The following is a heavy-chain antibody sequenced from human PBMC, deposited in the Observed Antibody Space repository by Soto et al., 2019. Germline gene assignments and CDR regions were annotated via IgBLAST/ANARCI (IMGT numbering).Heavy chain of an antibody. Sequence: XXSLRLAFAASGFTFRNAWMHWVRQAPGKGLEWVGRIKSKTDGGTTDYAAPVKGRFTISRDDSKNTLYLQMNSLKTEDTAVYYCTTRRSSPWGSWFDPWGQGTLVTVSS. CDR2: IKSKTDGGTT. CDR3: TTRRSSPWGSWFDP. V-gene: IGHV3-15*07. D-gene: IGHD6-13*01. CDR1: GFTFRNAW. J-gene: IGHJ5*02.